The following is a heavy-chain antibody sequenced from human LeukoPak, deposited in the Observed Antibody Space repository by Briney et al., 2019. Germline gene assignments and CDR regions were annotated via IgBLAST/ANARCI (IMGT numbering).Heavy chain of an antibody. Sequence: SETLSLTCTVSGGSISSSSYYWGWIRQPPGKGLEWIGYIYYSGSTNYNPSLKSRVTISVDTSKNQFSLKLSSVTAADTAVYYCARESVVPAATGFDYWGQGTLVTVSS. CDR3: ARESVVPAATGFDY. V-gene: IGHV4-61*01. CDR1: GGSISSSSYY. D-gene: IGHD2-2*01. J-gene: IGHJ4*02. CDR2: IYYSGST.